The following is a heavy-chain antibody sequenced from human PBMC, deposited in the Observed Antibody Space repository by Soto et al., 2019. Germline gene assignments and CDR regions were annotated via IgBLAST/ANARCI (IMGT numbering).Heavy chain of an antibody. CDR2: INPSGGST. CDR1: GYTFTSYY. J-gene: IGHJ6*03. D-gene: IGHD3-3*01. CDR3: ARDRTILEWLPDYYYYYMDV. Sequence: EASVKVSCKASGYTFTSYYMHWVRQAPGQGLEWMGIINPSGGSTSYAQKFQGRVTMTRDTSTSTVYMELSSLRSEDTAVYYCARDRTILEWLPDYYYYYMDVWGKGTTVTVSS. V-gene: IGHV1-46*03.